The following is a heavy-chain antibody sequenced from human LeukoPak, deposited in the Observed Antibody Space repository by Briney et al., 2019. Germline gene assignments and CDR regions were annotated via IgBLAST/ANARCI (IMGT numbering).Heavy chain of an antibody. D-gene: IGHD3-22*01. V-gene: IGHV1-2*02. CDR1: GYTFTDYY. Sequence: AASVKVSCKASGYTFTDYYMHWVRQAPGQGLEWMGWINPNNGGTDFAQKFQGRVTMTRDTSISTAYMELTRLRSDDTAVYYCARVHFHYDSTGSFDYWGQGTLVTVSS. J-gene: IGHJ4*02. CDR3: ARVHFHYDSTGSFDY. CDR2: INPNNGGT.